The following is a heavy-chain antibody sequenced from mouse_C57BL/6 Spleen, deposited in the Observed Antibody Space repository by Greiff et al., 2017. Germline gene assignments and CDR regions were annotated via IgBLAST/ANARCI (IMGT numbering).Heavy chain of an antibody. CDR1: GFTFSDYY. CDR2: INYDGSST. Sequence: EVKLMESEGGLVQPGSSMKLSCTASGFTFSDYYMAWVRQVPEKGLEWVANINYDGSSTYYLDSLKSRFIISRDNAKNILYLQMSSLKSEDTATYYCAREERGDMDYWGQGTSVTVSS. J-gene: IGHJ4*01. V-gene: IGHV5-16*01. CDR3: AREERGDMDY.